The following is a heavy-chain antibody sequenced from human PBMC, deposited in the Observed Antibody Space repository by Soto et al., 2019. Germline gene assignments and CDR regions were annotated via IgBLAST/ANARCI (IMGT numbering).Heavy chain of an antibody. CDR2: ISYDGSNK. Sequence: QVQLVESGGGVVQPGRSLRLSCAASGFTFSSYGMHWVRQAPGKGLEWVAVISYDGSNKYYADSVKGRFTISRDNSKNTLYLQMNSLRAEDTAVYYCAKEQARVVVAAAFDYWGQGTLVTVSS. V-gene: IGHV3-30*18. J-gene: IGHJ4*02. CDR3: AKEQARVVVAAAFDY. CDR1: GFTFSSYG. D-gene: IGHD2-15*01.